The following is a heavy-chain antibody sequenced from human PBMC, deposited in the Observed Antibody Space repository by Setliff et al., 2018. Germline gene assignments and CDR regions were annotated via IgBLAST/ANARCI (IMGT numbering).Heavy chain of an antibody. Sequence: GASVKVSCKASGYTFTSYAMNWVRQATGQGLEWMGWMNPNSGNTGYAQKFQGRVTMTRNTSISTAYMELSSLRSEDTAVYYCARRVGSVGIQLPDYWGQGTLVTVSS. CDR3: ARRVGSVGIQLPDY. J-gene: IGHJ4*02. CDR2: MNPNSGNT. V-gene: IGHV1-8*02. CDR1: GYTFTSYA. D-gene: IGHD5-18*01.